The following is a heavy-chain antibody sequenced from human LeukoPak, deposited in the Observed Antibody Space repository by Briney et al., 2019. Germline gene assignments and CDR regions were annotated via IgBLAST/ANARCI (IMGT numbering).Heavy chain of an antibody. CDR3: TRVPQPGGYYGDLDY. CDR1: GFIFCDYA. D-gene: IGHD2/OR15-2a*01. Sequence: GGSLRLSCTASGFIFCDYAMSWVRQAPGKGLEWVGYIRSKAYGGTTEYAASVKGRFTISRDDSKSIAYLQMNSLKTEDTAVYYCTRVPQPGGYYGDLDYWGQGTLVTVSS. CDR2: IRSKAYGGTT. J-gene: IGHJ4*02. V-gene: IGHV3-49*04.